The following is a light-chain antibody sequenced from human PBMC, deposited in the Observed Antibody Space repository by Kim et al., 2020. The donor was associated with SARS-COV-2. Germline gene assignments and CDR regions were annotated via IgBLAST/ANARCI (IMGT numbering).Light chain of an antibody. CDR1: SGSIDDNY. CDR2: EDD. V-gene: IGLV6-57*03. CDR3: QSYNRSNVV. Sequence: GKTITISCARSSGSIDDNYVQWYQQRPGGVPIIVIYEDDQRPSGVSDHFSGSIDNSSNSASLTISGLKTEDEADYYCQSYNRSNVVFGGGTQLTVL. J-gene: IGLJ2*01.